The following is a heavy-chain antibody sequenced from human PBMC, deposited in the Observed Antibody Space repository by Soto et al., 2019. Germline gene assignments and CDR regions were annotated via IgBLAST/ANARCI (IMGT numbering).Heavy chain of an antibody. CDR3: ARASKMGYFDY. V-gene: IGHV4-59*01. CDR1: GGSISSYY. Sequence: PSETLSLTCTVSGGSISSYYWSWIRQPPGKGLEWIGYIYYGGSTNYNPSLKSRVTISVDTSKNQFSLKLSSVTAADTAVYYCARASKMGYFDYWGQGTLVTVSS. CDR2: IYYGGST. D-gene: IGHD1-26*01. J-gene: IGHJ4*02.